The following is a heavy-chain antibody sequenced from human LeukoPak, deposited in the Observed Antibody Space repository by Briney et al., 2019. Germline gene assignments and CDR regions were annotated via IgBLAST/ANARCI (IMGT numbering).Heavy chain of an antibody. V-gene: IGHV3-48*03. J-gene: IGHJ4*02. CDR2: ISNNGSTR. CDR1: GFTFSSYE. CDR3: GRWDH. Sequence: GGSLRLSCAASGFTFSSYEMNWVRQAPGKGLEWVSYISNNGSTRYYADSVKGRYTISRDNANISLLLQMDSLGAKDTAVYYCGRWDHWGQGTLVTVSS.